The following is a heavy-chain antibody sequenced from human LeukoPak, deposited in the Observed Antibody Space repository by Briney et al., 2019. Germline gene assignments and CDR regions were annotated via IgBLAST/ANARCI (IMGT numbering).Heavy chain of an antibody. CDR2: INHSGST. D-gene: IGHD3-16*02. J-gene: IGHJ4*02. CDR1: GGSFSGYY. CDR3: ASGDYVWGSYRSY. Sequence: SETLSLTXAVYGGSFSGYYWSWIRQPPGKGLEWIGEINHSGSTNYNPSLKSRVTISVDTSKNQFSLKLSSVTAADTAVYYCASGDYVWGSYRSYWGQGTLVTVSS. V-gene: IGHV4-34*01.